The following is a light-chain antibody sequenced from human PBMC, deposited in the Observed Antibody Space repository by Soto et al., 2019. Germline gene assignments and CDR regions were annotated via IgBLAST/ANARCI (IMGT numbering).Light chain of an antibody. J-gene: IGKJ1*01. CDR1: QSISNN. CDR2: AAS. V-gene: IGKV3-15*01. CDR3: QQYNNWPRT. Sequence: EIVMTQSPATLSVSPGERATLSCRASQSISNNLAWYHQKPGQPPRLLIYAASTRATGIPARFSGSGSGTEFTLTISSLQSEDFAVYYCQQYNNWPRTFGQGTKVEIK.